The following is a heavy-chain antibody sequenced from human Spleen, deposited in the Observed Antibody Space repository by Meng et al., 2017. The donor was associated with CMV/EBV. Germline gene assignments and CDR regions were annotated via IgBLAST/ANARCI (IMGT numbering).Heavy chain of an antibody. CDR1: GFTFSHYG. Sequence: GGSLRLSCAASGFTFSHYGMYWFRHAPGKGLEWVASLRYDKSADYYADFAKGRFTISRDNSKNALFLQMTNLRPEDTAVYYCAKDMKVTPLYDYYYSGMDVWGQGTSVTVSS. CDR2: LRYDKSAD. CDR3: AKDMKVTPLYDYYYSGMDV. D-gene: IGHD2-15*01. J-gene: IGHJ6*02. V-gene: IGHV3-30*02.